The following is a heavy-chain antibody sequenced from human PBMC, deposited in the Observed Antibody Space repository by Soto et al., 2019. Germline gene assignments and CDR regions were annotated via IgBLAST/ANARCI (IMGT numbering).Heavy chain of an antibody. CDR3: AKNSRIAAAGTAYMDV. V-gene: IGHV3-23*01. Sequence: GGSLRLSCAASGFTFSSYAMSWVRQAPGKGLEWVSAISGSGGSTYYADSVKGRFTISRDNSKNTLYLQMNSLRAEDTAVYYCAKNSRIAAAGTAYMDVWGKGTTVTVSS. CDR2: ISGSGGST. CDR1: GFTFSSYA. J-gene: IGHJ6*03. D-gene: IGHD6-13*01.